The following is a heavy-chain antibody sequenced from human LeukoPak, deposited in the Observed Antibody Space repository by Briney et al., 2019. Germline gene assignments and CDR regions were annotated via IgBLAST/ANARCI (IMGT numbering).Heavy chain of an antibody. Sequence: SETLSLTCTVSGGSISSSSYYWGWIRQPPGKGLEWVGSIYYSGSTYYDPSLKSRVTISVDTSKNQFSLKLSSMTAADTAVYYCARQLGYCSSTSCYADKVDYWGQGTLVTVSS. CDR3: ARQLGYCSSTSCYADKVDY. J-gene: IGHJ4*02. CDR2: IYYSGST. D-gene: IGHD2-2*01. V-gene: IGHV4-39*01. CDR1: GGSISSSSYY.